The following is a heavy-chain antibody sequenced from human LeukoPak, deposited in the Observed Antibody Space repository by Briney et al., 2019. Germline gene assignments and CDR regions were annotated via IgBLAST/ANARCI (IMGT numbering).Heavy chain of an antibody. CDR2: ISGDGGST. CDR1: GFTFSSYS. CDR3: AKEGIAAAVDY. V-gene: IGHV3-43*02. D-gene: IGHD6-13*01. Sequence: GGSLRLSCAASGFTFSSYSMNWVRQAPGKGLEWVSLISGDGGSTYYADSVKGRFTISRDNSKNSLYLQMNSLRTEDTALYYCAKEGIAAAVDYWGQGTLVTVSS. J-gene: IGHJ4*02.